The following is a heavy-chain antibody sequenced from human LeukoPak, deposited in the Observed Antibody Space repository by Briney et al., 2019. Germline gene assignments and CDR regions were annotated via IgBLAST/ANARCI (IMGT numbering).Heavy chain of an antibody. CDR2: IRTKVNSYAA. CDR1: GFTFSGSG. D-gene: IGHD6-13*01. J-gene: IGHJ6*02. Sequence: GGSLKLSCAASGFTFSGSGMHWVRQASGKGLEWIGRIRTKVNSYAAAYAASVKGRFTISRDDSKNTAYLQMDSLKTEDTAVYYCSRGISGYGMDVWGQGTTVTVSS. CDR3: SRGISGYGMDV. V-gene: IGHV3-73*01.